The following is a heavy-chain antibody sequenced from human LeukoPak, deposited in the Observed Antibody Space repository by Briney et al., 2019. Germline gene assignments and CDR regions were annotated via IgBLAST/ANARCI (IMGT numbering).Heavy chain of an antibody. D-gene: IGHD3-10*01. CDR1: GFTFSSYA. CDR2: ISGSGGST. CDR3: AKDRGAEGAFDI. Sequence: PGGSLRPSCAASGFTFSSYAMSWVRQAPGKGLEWVSAISGSGGSTYYADSVKGRFTISRDNSKNTLYLQMNSLRAEDTAVYYCAKDRGAEGAFDIWGQGTMVTVSS. J-gene: IGHJ3*02. V-gene: IGHV3-23*01.